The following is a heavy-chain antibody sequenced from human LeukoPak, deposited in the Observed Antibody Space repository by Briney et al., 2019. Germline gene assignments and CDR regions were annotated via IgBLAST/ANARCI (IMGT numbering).Heavy chain of an antibody. CDR2: INGNSGST. CDR3: AKDRQLWPPVYLDY. V-gene: IGHV3-23*01. J-gene: IGHJ4*02. Sequence: PGGSLRLSCAVSGFTFSHCGMSWVRQAPGKGLEWVSSINGNSGSTSYVDSVKGRFTISRDNSKNTLYLQMNSLRAEDTAVYYCAKDRQLWPPVYLDYWGQGTLVTVSS. CDR1: GFTFSHCG. D-gene: IGHD3-10*01.